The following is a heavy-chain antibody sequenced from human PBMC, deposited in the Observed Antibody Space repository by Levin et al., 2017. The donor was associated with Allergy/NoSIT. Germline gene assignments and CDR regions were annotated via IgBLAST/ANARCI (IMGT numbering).Heavy chain of an antibody. CDR3: ARDDHFWSGLFDY. D-gene: IGHD3-3*02. CDR2: IRSSSNYI. Sequence: GGSLRLSCAASGFTFSSYSMNWVRQAPGKGLEWVSSIRSSSNYIYYANSVKGRFTISRDNAKNSLYLQMNSLRAEDTAVYYCARDDHFWSGLFDYWGQGTLVTVSS. V-gene: IGHV3-21*01. J-gene: IGHJ4*02. CDR1: GFTFSSYS.